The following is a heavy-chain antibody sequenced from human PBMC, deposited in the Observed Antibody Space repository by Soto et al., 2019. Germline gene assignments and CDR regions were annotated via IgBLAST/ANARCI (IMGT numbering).Heavy chain of an antibody. CDR3: AIENWGPGGHYFDY. J-gene: IGHJ4*02. V-gene: IGHV1-69*13. D-gene: IGHD7-27*01. Sequence: AVKVSCKACGGTFNSFGIKWVRQAPGQGLEWVGGIIPVFGTINYAQKFRGRVTITADASTSTSYMELSSLRSDDTAVYYCAIENWGPGGHYFDYWGQGTLVTVSS. CDR2: IIPVFGTI. CDR1: GGTFNSFG.